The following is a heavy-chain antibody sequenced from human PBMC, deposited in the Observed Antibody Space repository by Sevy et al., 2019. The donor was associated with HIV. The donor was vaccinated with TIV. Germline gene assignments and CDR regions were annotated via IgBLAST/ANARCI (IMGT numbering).Heavy chain of an antibody. D-gene: IGHD3-22*01. Sequence: GGSLRLSCAVSGFSFDSYCRTWVRQAPGKGLEWVSGISGSGTRTYYADSVKGRFIISRDNSKNTLYLQMNSLRSEDKAIYYCGKGGGGHYDPDEIGYYFYYYNMDVWGKGTTVTVSS. CDR2: ISGSGTRT. CDR3: GKGGGGHYDPDEIGYYFYYYNMDV. CDR1: GFSFDSYC. J-gene: IGHJ6*03. V-gene: IGHV3-23*01.